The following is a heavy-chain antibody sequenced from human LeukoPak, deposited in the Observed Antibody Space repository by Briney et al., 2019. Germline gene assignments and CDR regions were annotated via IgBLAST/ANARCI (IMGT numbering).Heavy chain of an antibody. V-gene: IGHV3-66*01. J-gene: IGHJ4*02. Sequence: GGSLRLSCAASGFTVSSNYMSWVRQAPGKGLEWVSVIYSGGSTYYADSVKGRFTISRDNSKNTLYLQMNSLRAEDTAVYYCAAPTRVGARYDYWGQGTLVTVSS. CDR3: AAPTRVGARYDY. CDR1: GFTVSSNY. D-gene: IGHD1-26*01. CDR2: IYSGGST.